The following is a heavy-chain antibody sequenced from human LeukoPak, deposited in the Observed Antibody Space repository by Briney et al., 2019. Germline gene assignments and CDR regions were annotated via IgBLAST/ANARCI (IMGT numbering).Heavy chain of an antibody. Sequence: SETLSHTCTVSGGSISSYYWSWIRQPPGKGLEWIGYIYYGGSTNYNPSLKSRVTISVDTSKNQFSLKLSSVTAADTAVYFCARAPGGNPDYWGQGTLVTVSS. CDR3: ARAPGGNPDY. V-gene: IGHV4-59*01. D-gene: IGHD4-23*01. J-gene: IGHJ4*02. CDR1: GGSISSYY. CDR2: IYYGGST.